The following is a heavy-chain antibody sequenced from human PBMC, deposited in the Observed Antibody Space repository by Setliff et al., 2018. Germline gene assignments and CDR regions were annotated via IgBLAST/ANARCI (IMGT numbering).Heavy chain of an antibody. CDR3: AREMEAAGQRAFDI. Sequence: ETLSLSCAASGFTFSSYWMHWVRQAPGKGLVWVSCVNSDGSSTTYADSVKGRFTMSRDNANNALYLQMNSLTAEDTAVYYCAREMEAAGQRAFDIWGQGTMVTVSS. D-gene: IGHD6-13*01. V-gene: IGHV3-74*01. CDR1: GFTFSSYW. CDR2: VNSDGSST. J-gene: IGHJ3*02.